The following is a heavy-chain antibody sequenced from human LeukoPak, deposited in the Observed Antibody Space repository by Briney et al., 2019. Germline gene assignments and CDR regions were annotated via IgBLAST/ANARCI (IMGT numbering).Heavy chain of an antibody. CDR1: GFTFSSCS. CDR3: AREGPPATGYYDFWSGYYPPVGFDP. J-gene: IGHJ5*02. D-gene: IGHD3-3*01. Sequence: GGSLRLSCAASGFTFSSCSMNWVRQAPGKGLEWVSYISSSSSTIYYADSVKGRFTISRDNAKNSLYLQMNSLRDEDTAVYYCAREGPPATGYYDFWSGYYPPVGFDPWGQGTLVAVSS. V-gene: IGHV3-48*02. CDR2: ISSSSSTI.